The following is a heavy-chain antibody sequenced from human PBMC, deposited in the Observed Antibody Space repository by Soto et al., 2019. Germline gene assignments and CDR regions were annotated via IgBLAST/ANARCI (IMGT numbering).Heavy chain of an antibody. V-gene: IGHV4-59*01. Sequence: SETLSLTCTVSGGSISSYYWSWIRQPPGKGLEWIGYIYYSGSTNYNPSLKSRVTISVDTSKNQFSLKLSSVTAADTAVYYCARVGAWYCSSTSCYGDYYYYYMDVWGKGTTVTVSS. CDR2: IYYSGST. CDR3: ARVGAWYCSSTSCYGDYYYYYMDV. CDR1: GGSISSYY. D-gene: IGHD2-2*01. J-gene: IGHJ6*03.